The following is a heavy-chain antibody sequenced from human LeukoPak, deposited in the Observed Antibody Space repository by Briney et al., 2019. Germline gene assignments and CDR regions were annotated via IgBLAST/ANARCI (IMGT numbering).Heavy chain of an antibody. D-gene: IGHD1-1*01. J-gene: IGHJ5*02. CDR1: GGSISSGGYY. Sequence: SETLSLTCTVSGGSISSGGYYWSWIPQHPGKGLEWIGYIYYSGSTYYNPSLKSRVTISVDTSKNQFSLKLSSVTAADTAVYYCARGLERTYNWFDPWGQGTLVTVSS. CDR3: ARGLERTYNWFDP. V-gene: IGHV4-31*03. CDR2: IYYSGST.